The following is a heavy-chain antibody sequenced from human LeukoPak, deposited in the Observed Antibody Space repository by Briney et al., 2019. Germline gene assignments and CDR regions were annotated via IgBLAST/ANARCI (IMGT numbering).Heavy chain of an antibody. CDR1: GGSISSSSYY. J-gene: IGHJ4*02. V-gene: IGHV4-39*01. CDR3: ARETSIAALI. CDR2: IYYSGNT. D-gene: IGHD6-6*01. Sequence: SETLSLTCTVSGGSISSSSYYWGWIRQPPGKGLEWIGSIYYSGNTYYNPSLKSRVIISVDTSKSQLSLKLTSVTAADTAVYYCARETSIAALIWGRGTLVTVSS.